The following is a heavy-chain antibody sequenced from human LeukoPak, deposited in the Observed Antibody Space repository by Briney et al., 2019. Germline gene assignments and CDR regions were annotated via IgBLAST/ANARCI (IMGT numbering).Heavy chain of an antibody. CDR3: ARGSRWFGELLR. Sequence: GASVKVSCKASGYTFTSYDINWVRQATGQELEWMGWMNPNSGNTGYAQKFQGRVTITRNTSISTAYMELSSLRSEDTAVYYCARGSRWFGELLRWGQGTLVTVSS. CDR2: MNPNSGNT. CDR1: GYTFTSYD. J-gene: IGHJ4*02. D-gene: IGHD3-10*01. V-gene: IGHV1-8*03.